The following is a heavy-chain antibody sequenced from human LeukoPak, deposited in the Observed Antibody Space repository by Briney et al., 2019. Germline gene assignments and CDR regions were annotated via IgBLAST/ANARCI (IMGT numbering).Heavy chain of an antibody. CDR2: ISHDGSNK. CDR1: GFTFSSYA. Sequence: GGSLRLSCAASGFTFSSYAMHWVRQAPGKGLEWVAVISHDGSNKYYADSVKGRFTISRDNSKNTLYLQMNSLRAEDTAVYYCARDPLQMATITRTFDYWGQGTLVTVSS. CDR3: ARDPLQMATITRTFDY. J-gene: IGHJ4*02. V-gene: IGHV3-30*04. D-gene: IGHD5-24*01.